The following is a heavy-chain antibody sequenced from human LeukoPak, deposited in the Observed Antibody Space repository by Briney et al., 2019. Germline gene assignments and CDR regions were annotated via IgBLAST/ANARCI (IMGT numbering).Heavy chain of an antibody. CDR1: GFTFSSNW. D-gene: IGHD6-19*01. CDR2: ISTDGSST. J-gene: IGHJ4*02. Sequence: GGSLRLSCAASGFTFSSNWMHWVRQGSGKGLVWVSRISTDGSSTTYADSVKGRFTISRDNAKNTLYLQMNSLRAEDTAVYYCSRASSSVPNLLDYWGQGTLVTVSS. CDR3: SRASSSVPNLLDY. V-gene: IGHV3-74*01.